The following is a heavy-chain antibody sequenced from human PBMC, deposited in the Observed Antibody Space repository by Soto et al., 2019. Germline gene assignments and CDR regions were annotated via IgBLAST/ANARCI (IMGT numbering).Heavy chain of an antibody. Sequence: SLPKRVTWSVAWGSIINVGCCWSRKRKNPGKGLEWIGYIYYSGSTYYNPSLKSRVTISVDTSKNHFSLKLSSVTAADTAVYYCARASITRPSYYYGSGSPSRWFDPWGQGTLVTVSS. V-gene: IGHV4-31*02. CDR3: ARASITRPSYYYGSGSPSRWFDP. CDR1: WGSIINVGCC. D-gene: IGHD3-10*01. CDR2: IYYSGST. J-gene: IGHJ5*02.